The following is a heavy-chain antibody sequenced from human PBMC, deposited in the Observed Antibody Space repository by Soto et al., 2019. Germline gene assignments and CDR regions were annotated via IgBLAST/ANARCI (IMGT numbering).Heavy chain of an antibody. Sequence: GGSLRLSCAASGFTFSSYAMSWVRQAPGKGLEWVSAISGSGGSTYYADSVKGRFTISRDNSKNTLYLQMNSLRAEDTAVYYCASRNEYDSSGYYFNYWGQGTLVTVSS. V-gene: IGHV3-23*01. D-gene: IGHD3-22*01. CDR3: ASRNEYDSSGYYFNY. CDR1: GFTFSSYA. J-gene: IGHJ4*02. CDR2: ISGSGGST.